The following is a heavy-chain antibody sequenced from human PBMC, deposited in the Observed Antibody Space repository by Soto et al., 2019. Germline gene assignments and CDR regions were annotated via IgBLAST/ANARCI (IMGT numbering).Heavy chain of an antibody. J-gene: IGHJ4*02. D-gene: IGHD3-22*01. V-gene: IGHV3-23*01. CDR1: GFTFSNYA. CDR3: ARGSTYYYDSSGYYIYYFDY. Sequence: GGSLRLSCAASGFTFSNYAMSWVRQAPGKGLEWVSGLSDGGGSTFYADSVKGRFTISRDNAKNSLYLQMNSLRAEDTAVYYCARGSTYYYDSSGYYIYYFDYWGQGTLVTVSS. CDR2: LSDGGGST.